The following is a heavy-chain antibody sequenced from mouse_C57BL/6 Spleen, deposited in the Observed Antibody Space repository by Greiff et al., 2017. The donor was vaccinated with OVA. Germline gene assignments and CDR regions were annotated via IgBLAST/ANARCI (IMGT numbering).Heavy chain of an antibody. D-gene: IGHD4-1*01. CDR3: ARVENWDVPDYFDY. CDR1: GYTFTSYW. J-gene: IGHJ2*01. V-gene: IGHV1-64*01. Sequence: QVQLQQPGAELVKPGASVKLSCKASGYTFTSYWMHWVKQRPGQGLEWIGMIHPNSGSTNYNEKFKSKATLTVDKSSSTAYMQLSSLTSEDSAVYYCARVENWDVPDYFDYWGQGTTLTVSS. CDR2: IHPNSGST.